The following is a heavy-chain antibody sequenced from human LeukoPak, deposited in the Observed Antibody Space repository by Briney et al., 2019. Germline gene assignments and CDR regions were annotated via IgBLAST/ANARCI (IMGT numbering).Heavy chain of an antibody. CDR2: ISSSGSNT. Sequence: PGGSLRLSCAASGFTFSNYTITWVRQAPGKGLEWVSTISSSGSNTYYADSVKGRFTISRDNYKNTLYLQMSSLRAEDTAVYTCAKDGHYDSSGFTLQYWGQGTLVTVSS. J-gene: IGHJ1*01. D-gene: IGHD3-22*01. CDR3: AKDGHYDSSGFTLQY. V-gene: IGHV3-23*01. CDR1: GFTFSNYT.